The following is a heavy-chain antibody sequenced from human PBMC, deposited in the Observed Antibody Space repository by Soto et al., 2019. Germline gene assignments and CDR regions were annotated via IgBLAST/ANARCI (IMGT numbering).Heavy chain of an antibody. D-gene: IGHD2-15*01. CDR2: VYPRDSDT. J-gene: IGHJ4*02. Sequence: GESLKISCKGSGYIFMDYWIGGVRQMPGKGLGWMGIVYPRDSDTRYSPSFQGQVTISADRSTGTAFLQWRSLKASDTALYYCARPPLPGYSIHFNSWGQGTLVTVSS. CDR3: ARPPLPGYSIHFNS. V-gene: IGHV5-51*01. CDR1: GYIFMDYW.